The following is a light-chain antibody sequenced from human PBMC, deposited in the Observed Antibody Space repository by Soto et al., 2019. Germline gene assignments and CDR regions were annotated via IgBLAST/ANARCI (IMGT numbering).Light chain of an antibody. CDR2: QDS. Sequence: SYELTQPPSVSVSPGQTASITCSGEKLGDKYACWYQQKPGQSPVLVIYQDSKRPSGIPERFSGSNSGNTATLTISGTQAMDEADYYCQAWDRSNVVFGGGTKLTVL. CDR1: KLGDKY. V-gene: IGLV3-1*01. CDR3: QAWDRSNVV. J-gene: IGLJ2*01.